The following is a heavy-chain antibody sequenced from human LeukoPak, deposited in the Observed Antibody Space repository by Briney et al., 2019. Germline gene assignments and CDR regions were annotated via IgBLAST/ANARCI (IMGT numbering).Heavy chain of an antibody. V-gene: IGHV4-59*08. Sequence: SETLSLTCTVSGGSISGYYWSWIRQFPGKELEWIGYVYDSGSTYYNPSLKSRVTISVDTSKNQFSLGLNSMTAADTAVYFCAKSRNATPKLWAFDMWGQGTMVTVSS. CDR1: GGSISGYY. CDR3: AKSRNATPKLWAFDM. CDR2: VYDSGST. J-gene: IGHJ3*02. D-gene: IGHD2-21*01.